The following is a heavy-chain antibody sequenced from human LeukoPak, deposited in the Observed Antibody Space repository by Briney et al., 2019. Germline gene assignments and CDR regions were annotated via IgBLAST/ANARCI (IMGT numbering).Heavy chain of an antibody. Sequence: SETLSLTCTVSGGSIRSSYYYWGWIRQPPGKGLEWIGSIYDSGSTYYNPSLKSRVTISVDTSKNQFSLKLSSVTAADTAVYYCASLDYYDSSGFPYWGQGTLVTVSS. J-gene: IGHJ4*02. CDR1: GGSIRSSYYY. CDR3: ASLDYYDSSGFPY. V-gene: IGHV4-39*01. CDR2: IYDSGST. D-gene: IGHD3-22*01.